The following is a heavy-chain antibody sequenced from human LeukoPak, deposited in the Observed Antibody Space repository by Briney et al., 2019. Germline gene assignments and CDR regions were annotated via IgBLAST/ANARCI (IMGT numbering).Heavy chain of an antibody. Sequence: SETLXLTCTASGGSISSSDYFWSWIRQPAGTGLEWIGRINSRGSTNYNPSLKSRVTLSVDTSKNQFSLKLTSVTVADTAVYYCARYRLGWFDPWGQGTLVTVSS. J-gene: IGHJ5*02. V-gene: IGHV4-61*02. CDR1: GGSISSSDYF. D-gene: IGHD6-25*01. CDR2: INSRGST. CDR3: ARYRLGWFDP.